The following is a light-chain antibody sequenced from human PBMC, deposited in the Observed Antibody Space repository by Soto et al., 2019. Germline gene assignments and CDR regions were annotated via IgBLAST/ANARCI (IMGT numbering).Light chain of an antibody. V-gene: IGLV2-14*01. Sequence: QSVLTHPASVSGSPGQSITISCTGTSSDVGGYNYVSWYQQHPGKAPKLMIYEVSNRPSGVSNRFSGSKSGNTASLTISGLQAEDEADYYCSSYTSSSIPYVFGTGTKVTVL. CDR1: SSDVGGYNY. J-gene: IGLJ1*01. CDR2: EVS. CDR3: SSYTSSSIPYV.